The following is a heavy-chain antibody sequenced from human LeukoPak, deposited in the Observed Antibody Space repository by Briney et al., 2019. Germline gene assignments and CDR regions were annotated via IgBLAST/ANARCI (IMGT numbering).Heavy chain of an antibody. CDR1: GGSISSYY. CDR2: IYATGST. J-gene: IGHJ5*02. CDR3: ARGVQWLGEYNWFDP. Sequence: PSETLSLTCTVSGGSISSYYWSWIRQPPGKGLEWIGYIYATGSTNYNPSLKSRVTISVDTSKNQFSLNLRSVTAADTAVYYCARGVQWLGEYNWFDPWGQGTLVTVSS. V-gene: IGHV4-4*09. D-gene: IGHD6-19*01.